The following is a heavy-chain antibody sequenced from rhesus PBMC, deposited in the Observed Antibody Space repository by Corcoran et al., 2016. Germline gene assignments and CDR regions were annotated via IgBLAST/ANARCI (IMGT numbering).Heavy chain of an antibody. CDR2: IYGSGGST. CDR3: ARLGYGNYEDYFDF. V-gene: IGHV4-160*01. CDR1: GGSISDSY. J-gene: IGHJ4*01. Sequence: QVQLQESGPGLVKPSETLSLTCTVSGGSISDSYRWSWIRQPPGKGLEWSGRIYGSGGSTDYNPSLKSRVTISTDTSKNQFSLKLSSVTAADTAVYYCARLGYGNYEDYFDFWGQGVLVTVSS. D-gene: IGHD4-35*01.